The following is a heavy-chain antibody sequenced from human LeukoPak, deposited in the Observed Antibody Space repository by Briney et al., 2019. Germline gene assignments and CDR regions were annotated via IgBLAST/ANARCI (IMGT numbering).Heavy chain of an antibody. D-gene: IGHD3-10*01. CDR2: IYYSGST. Sequence: PSETLSLTCTVSGGSISSYYWSWIRQPPGKGLEWIGYIYYSGSTNYNPSLKSRVTISVDTSKNQFSLKLSSATAADTAVYYCARTINYFDYWGQGTLVPVSS. CDR3: ARTINYFDY. V-gene: IGHV4-59*08. J-gene: IGHJ4*02. CDR1: GGSISSYY.